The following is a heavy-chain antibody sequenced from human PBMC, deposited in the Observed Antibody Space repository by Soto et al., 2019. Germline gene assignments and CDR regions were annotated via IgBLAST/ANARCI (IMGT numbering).Heavy chain of an antibody. CDR2: INPSGGST. CDR3: ARDYDFWSGYESVRYFDY. Sequence: ASVKVSCKASGYTFPSYYMHGVRQAPGQRLEWMGIINPSGGSTSYAQKFQGRVTMTRDTSTSTVYMELSSLRSEDTAVYYCARDYDFWSGYESVRYFDYWGQGTLVTVSS. CDR1: GYTFPSYY. D-gene: IGHD3-3*01. V-gene: IGHV1-46*01. J-gene: IGHJ4*02.